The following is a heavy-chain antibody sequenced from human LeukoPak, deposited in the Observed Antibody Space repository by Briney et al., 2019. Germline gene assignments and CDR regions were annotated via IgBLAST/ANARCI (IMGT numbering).Heavy chain of an antibody. CDR2: INHSGST. CDR3: ARGRRNVVITTYFQH. V-gene: IGHV4-34*01. CDR1: GGSFSGYY. J-gene: IGHJ1*01. Sequence: SETLSLTCAVYGGSFSGYYWSWIRQPPGKGLEWIGEINHSGSTNYNPSLKSRVTISVDTSKNQFSLKLSSVTAADTAVYYCARGRRNVVITTYFQHWGQGTQVTVSS. D-gene: IGHD3-22*01.